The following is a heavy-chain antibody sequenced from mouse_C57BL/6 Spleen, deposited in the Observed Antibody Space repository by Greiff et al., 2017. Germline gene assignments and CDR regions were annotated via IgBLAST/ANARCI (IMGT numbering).Heavy chain of an antibody. J-gene: IGHJ2*01. V-gene: IGHV1-72*01. CDR3: ARSADSSYVYFDY. Sequence: VQLQQPGAELVKPGASVKLSCKASGYTFTSYWMHWVKQRPGRGLEWIGRIDPNSGGTKYNEKFKSKATLTVDKTSSTAYLQLSSLTSEDSAVYDCARSADSSYVYFDYWGQGTTLTVSS. D-gene: IGHD1-1*01. CDR1: GYTFTSYW. CDR2: IDPNSGGT.